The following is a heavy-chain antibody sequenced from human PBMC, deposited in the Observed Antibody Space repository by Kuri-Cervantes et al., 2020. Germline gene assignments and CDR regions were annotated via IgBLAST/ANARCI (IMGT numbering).Heavy chain of an antibody. CDR2: IYYSGST. D-gene: IGHD3-10*01. V-gene: IGHV4-59*01. CDR3: ARAGVRGVKGSFQH. CDR1: GGSISSYY. J-gene: IGHJ1*01. Sequence: GSLRLSCIVSGGSISSYYWSWIRRPPGKGLEWIGYIYYSGSTNYNPSLKSRVTISVDTSKNLFSLKLSSVTAADTAVYYCARAGVRGVKGSFQHWGQGTLVTVSS.